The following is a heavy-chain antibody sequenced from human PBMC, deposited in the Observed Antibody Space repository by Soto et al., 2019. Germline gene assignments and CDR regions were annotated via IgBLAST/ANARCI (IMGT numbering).Heavy chain of an antibody. Sequence: QVQLQQWGAGLLKPSETLSLTCAVYGGSFSGYYWSWIRQPPGKGLEWIGEINHSGSTNYNPSLKSRVTISVDTSKNQFSLKLSSVTAADTAVYYCARGYYDFWSGYLGGLAARPPYYYYYMDVWGKGTTVTVSS. J-gene: IGHJ6*03. CDR1: GGSFSGYY. V-gene: IGHV4-34*01. CDR3: ARGYYDFWSGYLGGLAARPPYYYYYMDV. CDR2: INHSGST. D-gene: IGHD3-3*01.